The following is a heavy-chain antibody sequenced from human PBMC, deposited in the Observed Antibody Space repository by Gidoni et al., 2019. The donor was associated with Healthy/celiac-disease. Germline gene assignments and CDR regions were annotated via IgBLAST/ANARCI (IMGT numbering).Heavy chain of an antibody. J-gene: IGHJ4*02. CDR3: AREGSPGYYYDSRGTTLDY. CDR1: GFNCSSES. D-gene: IGHD3-22*01. CDR2: FSSSSSYI. Sequence: EVQLVESGGGMVKPGGSLRLSCAASGFNCSSESMNWVRQAPGKGLEWVSSFSSSSSYIYYADSVKGRFTISRDNAKNSLYLQMNSLRAEDTAVYYCAREGSPGYYYDSRGTTLDYWGQGTLVTVSS. V-gene: IGHV3-21*01.